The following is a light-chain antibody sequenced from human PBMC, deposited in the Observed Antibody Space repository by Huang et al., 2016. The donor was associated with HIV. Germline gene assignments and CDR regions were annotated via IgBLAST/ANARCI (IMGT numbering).Light chain of an antibody. J-gene: IGKJ4*01. CDR3: QQYNAWPLT. Sequence: EIVMTQSPTTQSVSPGERATLSCRAGQSVGSNLAWYQQKPGQAPRLLISGASTRAAGSPARFSGSGSGTEFVLTISNLQSEDFAIYYCQQYNAWPLTFGGGTKV. CDR1: QSVGSN. CDR2: GAS. V-gene: IGKV3-15*01.